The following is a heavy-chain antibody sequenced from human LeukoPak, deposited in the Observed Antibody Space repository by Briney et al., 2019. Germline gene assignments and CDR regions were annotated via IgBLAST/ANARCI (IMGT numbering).Heavy chain of an antibody. J-gene: IGHJ4*02. V-gene: IGHV1-69*04. D-gene: IGHD3-22*01. CDR1: GGTFSSYA. CDR3: ARAQYYYDSSGYYYDY. CDR2: IIPILGIA. Sequence: SVKVSCKASGGTFSSYAISWVRQAPGQGLEWMGRIIPILGIANYAQKFQGRVTITADKSTSTAYIELSSLRSEDTAVYYCARAQYYYDSSGYYYDYWGQGTLVTVSS.